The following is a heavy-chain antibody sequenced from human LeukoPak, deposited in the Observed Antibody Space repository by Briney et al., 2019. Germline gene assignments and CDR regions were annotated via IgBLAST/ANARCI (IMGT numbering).Heavy chain of an antibody. CDR2: IYTSGST. CDR3: ASHPAMTTPTGNAFDI. CDR1: GGSISSYY. V-gene: IGHV4-4*07. J-gene: IGHJ3*02. D-gene: IGHD4-11*01. Sequence: SETLSLTCTVSGGSISSYYWSWIRQPAGKGLEWIGRIYTSGSTNYNPSLKSRVTMSVDTSKNQFSLKPSSVTAADTAVYYCASHPAMTTPTGNAFDIWGQGTMVTVSS.